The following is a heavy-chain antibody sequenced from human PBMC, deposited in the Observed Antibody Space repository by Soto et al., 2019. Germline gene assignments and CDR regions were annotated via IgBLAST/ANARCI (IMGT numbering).Heavy chain of an antibody. V-gene: IGHV4-30-2*01. J-gene: IGHJ2*01. Sequence: QLQLQESGSGLVKPSQTLSLTCAVSGGSISSGGYSWSWIRQPPGKGLEWIGYIYHSGSTYYNPSLKSRVTISVDRSKNQFSLKLSSVTAADTAVYYCARQMRGYCSSTSCYAGLWYFDLWGRGTLVTVSS. CDR3: ARQMRGYCSSTSCYAGLWYFDL. CDR2: IYHSGST. D-gene: IGHD2-2*01. CDR1: GGSISSGGYS.